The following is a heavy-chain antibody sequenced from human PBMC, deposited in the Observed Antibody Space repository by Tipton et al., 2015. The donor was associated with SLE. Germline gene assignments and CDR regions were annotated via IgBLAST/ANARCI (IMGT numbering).Heavy chain of an antibody. J-gene: IGHJ4*02. CDR1: GGSISSSSYY. V-gene: IGHV4-39*01. CDR2: IYYSGST. CDR3: VRLGGYDFWSGYFDY. Sequence: TLSLTCTVSGGSISSSSYYWGWIRQPPGKGLEWIGSIYYSGSTYYNPSLKSRVTISVDTSKNQFSLKMTSMTAADTAVYYCVRLGGYDFWSGYFDYWGQGSQVTVSS. D-gene: IGHD3-3*01.